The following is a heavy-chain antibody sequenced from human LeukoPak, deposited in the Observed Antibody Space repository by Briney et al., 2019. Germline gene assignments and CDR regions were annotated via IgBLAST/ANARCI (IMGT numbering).Heavy chain of an antibody. J-gene: IGHJ6*02. D-gene: IGHD2-2*02. CDR1: GFSFSGHW. Sequence: GGSLRLSCTASGFSFSGHWMHWARQLPGKGLVWVSRISPTGSTTSYADSVKGRFTISRDNSKNTLYLQMTSLRAEDTAVYYCARRSRYCSSTSCYRSVDTAMVNYYYYGMDVWGQGTTVTVSS. V-gene: IGHV3-74*01. CDR3: ARRSRYCSSTSCYRSVDTAMVNYYYYGMDV. CDR2: ISPTGSTT.